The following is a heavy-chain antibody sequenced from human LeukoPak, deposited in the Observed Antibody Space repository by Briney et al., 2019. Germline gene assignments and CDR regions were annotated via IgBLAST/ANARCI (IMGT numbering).Heavy chain of an antibody. CDR1: GGSVSSGRYY. J-gene: IGHJ4*02. CDR2: MSNSGHT. Sequence: SGTLSLTCTVSGGSVSSGRYYWSWIRQPPGKGLEWIGFMSNSGHTDSSPSLKSRVTISLDTSKSQFSLKLNSVTAADTAFYYCARVSVAGTGPDYWGQGTLVTVSS. D-gene: IGHD6-13*01. V-gene: IGHV4-61*01. CDR3: ARVSVAGTGPDY.